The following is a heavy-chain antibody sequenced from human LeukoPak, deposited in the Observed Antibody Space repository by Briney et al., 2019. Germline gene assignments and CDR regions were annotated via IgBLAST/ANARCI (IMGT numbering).Heavy chain of an antibody. CDR3: ARIRYCGGISCYYIDY. D-gene: IGHD2-2*01. CDR1: EYTFTGYY. Sequence: ASVKVSCKASEYTFTGYYIHWVRQAPGQGLEWMGWIDPNTGDSNYVQKFQGGVTMTRDTSISTAYMELSRLRSDDTAFYYCARIRYCGGISCYYIDYWGQGTLVTVSA. V-gene: IGHV1-2*02. J-gene: IGHJ4*02. CDR2: IDPNTGDS.